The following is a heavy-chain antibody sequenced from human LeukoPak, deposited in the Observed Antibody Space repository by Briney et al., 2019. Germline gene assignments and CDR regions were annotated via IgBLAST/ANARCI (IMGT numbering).Heavy chain of an antibody. V-gene: IGHV3-11*06. J-gene: IGHJ4*01. CDR3: ARTTGKYFDY. CDR2: IGGSGADT. D-gene: IGHD1-1*01. Sequence: PGGSLRLSCAASGFTFSDCYMSWFRQAPGKGLEWLSYIGGSGADTNYADSVKGRFTTSRDNAKNTLSLQLNSLRAEDTAVYYCARTTGKYFDYWGHGALVTVSS. CDR1: GFTFSDCY.